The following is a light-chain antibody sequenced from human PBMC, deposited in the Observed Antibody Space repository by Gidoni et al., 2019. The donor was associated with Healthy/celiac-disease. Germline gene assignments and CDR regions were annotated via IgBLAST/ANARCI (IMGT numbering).Light chain of an antibody. CDR2: AAS. CDR3: QQSYSTLGT. V-gene: IGKV1-39*01. J-gene: IGKJ1*01. CDR1: QSISSY. Sequence: DIQMTQSPSSLSASVGDRVTITCRASQSISSYLNWYQQKPGKAPKLLIYAASSLQSGVPSRFSGSGSGTDFTLTISSLQPEEFATYYCQQSYSTLGTFGQGTKVESK.